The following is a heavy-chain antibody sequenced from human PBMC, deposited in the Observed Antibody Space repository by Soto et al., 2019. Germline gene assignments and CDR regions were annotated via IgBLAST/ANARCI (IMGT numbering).Heavy chain of an antibody. CDR3: ARDSGDAGAFDH. CDR2: IYYSGST. J-gene: IGHJ4*02. D-gene: IGHD4-17*01. Sequence: SETLSLTCTVSGGSISSGGYYWSWIRQHPGKGLEWIGYIYYSGSTYYNPSLKSRVTISVDTSKDQFSLKLSSVTAADTAVYYCARDSGDAGAFDHWGQGTLVTVS. V-gene: IGHV4-31*03. CDR1: GGSISSGGYY.